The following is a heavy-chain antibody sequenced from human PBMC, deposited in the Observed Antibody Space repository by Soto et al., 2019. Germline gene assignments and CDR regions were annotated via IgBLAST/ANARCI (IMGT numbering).Heavy chain of an antibody. CDR2: ISYDGSNK. Sequence: QVQLVESGGGVVQPGRSLRLSCAASGFTFSSYGMHWVRQAPGKGLEWVAVISYDGSNKYYADSVKGRFTISRDNSKNTLYLQMNSLRAEDTAVYYCAKDLRPYSSPGWDYYYYGMDVW. CDR3: AKDLRPYSSPGWDYYYYGMDV. D-gene: IGHD6-13*01. CDR1: GFTFSSYG. V-gene: IGHV3-30*18. J-gene: IGHJ6*01.